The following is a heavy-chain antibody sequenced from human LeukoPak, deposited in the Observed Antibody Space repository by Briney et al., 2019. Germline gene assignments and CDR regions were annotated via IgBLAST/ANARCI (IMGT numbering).Heavy chain of an antibody. J-gene: IGHJ2*01. V-gene: IGHV3-30*04. CDR3: TKGGGVTDYYPFIGPYFDL. CDR1: GFSLSNFQ. Sequence: GGSLRLSCVASGFSLSNFQMYWVRQAPGKGLDWVAAISYDGNSKYYPDSVKGRFTISRDKSENMLYLQMNSLRIEDTAVYYCTKGGGVTDYYPFIGPYFDLWGRGTPVTVSS. CDR2: ISYDGNSK. D-gene: IGHD1-26*01.